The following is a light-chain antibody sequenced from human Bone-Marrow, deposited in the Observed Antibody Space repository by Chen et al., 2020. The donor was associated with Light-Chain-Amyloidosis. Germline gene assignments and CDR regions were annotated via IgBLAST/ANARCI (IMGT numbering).Light chain of an antibody. CDR3: SSYTITNTLV. CDR1: SSHVGGDNH. Sequence: QSALTQPASVSGSPGQSITISCTGTSSHVGGDNHASWYQQHPDKSPKLMIYEVTNRPSWVPDRFSGSKSDNTASLTIAGLQTEDEADYCCSSYTITNTLVFGSGTRVTVL. J-gene: IGLJ1*01. V-gene: IGLV2-14*01. CDR2: EVT.